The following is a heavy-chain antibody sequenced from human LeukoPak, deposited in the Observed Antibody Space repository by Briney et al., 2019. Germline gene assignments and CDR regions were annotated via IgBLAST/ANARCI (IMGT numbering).Heavy chain of an antibody. CDR2: ISAYNGNT. CDR1: GYTFTSYG. Sequence: ASVKVSCKASGYTFTSYGISWVRQAPGQGLEWMGWISAYNGNTNYARKLQGRVTMTTDTSTSTAYMELRSLRSDDTAVYYCARDLVVLVVAAAFDYWGQGTLVTVSS. D-gene: IGHD2-15*01. J-gene: IGHJ4*02. V-gene: IGHV1-18*01. CDR3: ARDLVVLVVAAAFDY.